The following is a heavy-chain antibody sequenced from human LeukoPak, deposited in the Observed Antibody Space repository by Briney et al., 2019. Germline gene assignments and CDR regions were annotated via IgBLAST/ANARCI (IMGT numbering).Heavy chain of an antibody. Sequence: ASVKVSCKASGYTFTSYGISWVRQAPGQGLEWMGWISAYNGNTNYAQKLQGRVTITIDTSTSTAYMELRSLRSDDTAVYYCARCDLKIAAAGTGWFDPWGQGTLVTVSS. J-gene: IGHJ5*02. CDR1: GYTFTSYG. D-gene: IGHD6-13*01. CDR3: ARCDLKIAAAGTGWFDP. V-gene: IGHV1-18*01. CDR2: ISAYNGNT.